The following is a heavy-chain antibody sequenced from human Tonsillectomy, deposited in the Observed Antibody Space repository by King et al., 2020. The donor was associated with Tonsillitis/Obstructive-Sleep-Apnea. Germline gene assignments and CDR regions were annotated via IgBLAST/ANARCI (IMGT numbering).Heavy chain of an antibody. D-gene: IGHD2-2*01. J-gene: IGHJ3*02. CDR2: IYPGDSDT. Sequence: VQLVESGADVKKPGESLKISCKGSGYRFTSYWIGWVRQTPGKGLEWMGIIYPGDSDTRYSPSFQGQVTISADKSISTAYLQWSSLTAPDTAIYYCARVGYCSSTTCYRDAFDIWGQGTMVTVSS. CDR1: GYRFTSYW. CDR3: ARVGYCSSTTCYRDAFDI. V-gene: IGHV5-51*01.